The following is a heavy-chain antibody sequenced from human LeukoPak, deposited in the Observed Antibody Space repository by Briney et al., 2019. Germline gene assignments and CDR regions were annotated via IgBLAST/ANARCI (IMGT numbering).Heavy chain of an antibody. CDR1: GFTFSNAW. V-gene: IGHV3-15*01. Sequence: PGGSLRLSCAASGFTFSNAWMSWVRQAPGKGLEWVGRIKSKTDGGTTDYAAPVKGRFTISRDDSKNTLYLQMNSLRAEDTAVYYCAKHSKTITMIVVVTTFDPWGQGTLVTVSS. CDR2: IKSKTDGGTT. J-gene: IGHJ5*02. D-gene: IGHD3-22*01. CDR3: AKHSKTITMIVVVTTFDP.